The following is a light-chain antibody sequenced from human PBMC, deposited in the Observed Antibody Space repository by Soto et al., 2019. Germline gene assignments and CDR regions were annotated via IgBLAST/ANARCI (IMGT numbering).Light chain of an antibody. V-gene: IGKV1D-12*01. CDR1: QDISSW. J-gene: IGKJ4*01. CDR3: QQADSFPLT. CDR2: AAS. Sequence: DIQMTQSPSSVFASVGDRVIISCRASQDISSWLAWYQQKPCAAPKLLIYAASRLQSGVPSRFSGSASGTDFTLTISNLQPEDFATYYCQQADSFPLTFGEGTKVEIK.